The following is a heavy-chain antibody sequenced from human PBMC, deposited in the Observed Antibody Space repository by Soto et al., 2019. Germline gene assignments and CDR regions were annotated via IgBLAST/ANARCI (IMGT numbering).Heavy chain of an antibody. V-gene: IGHV3-9*01. J-gene: IGHJ6*02. CDR3: AKDIGVASGGYPCGTDV. CDR2: ISWNSGSI. D-gene: IGHD6-25*01. CDR1: GFTFDDYA. Sequence: GGSLRLSCAASGFTFDDYAMHWVRQAPGKGLEWVSGISWNSGSIGYADSVKGRFTISRDNAKNSLYLQMNSLRAEDTALYYCAKDIGVASGGYPCGTDVCGQGPTVTVS.